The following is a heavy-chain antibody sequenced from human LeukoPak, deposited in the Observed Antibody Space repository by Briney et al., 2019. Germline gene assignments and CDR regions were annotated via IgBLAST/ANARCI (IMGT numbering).Heavy chain of an antibody. V-gene: IGHV4-4*02. CDR2: IYHSGST. D-gene: IGHD4-11*01. J-gene: IGHJ4*02. Sequence: SETPSLTCAVSGGSISSSNWWSWVRQPPGKGLEWIGEIYHSGSTNYNPSLKSRVTISVDKSKNQFSLKLTSVTAADTAVYYCARHFAIATTSFDYWGQGTLVTVSS. CDR1: GGSISSSNW. CDR3: ARHFAIATTSFDY.